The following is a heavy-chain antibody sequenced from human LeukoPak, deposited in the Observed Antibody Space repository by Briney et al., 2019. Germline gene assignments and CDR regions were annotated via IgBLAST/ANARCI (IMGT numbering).Heavy chain of an antibody. V-gene: IGHV4-34*01. Sequence: SETLSLTCAVYGGSFSGYYWSWIRQPPGKGLEWIGEINHSGSTNYNPSLKSRVTISVDTSKNQFSLKLSSVTAADTAVYYCARDHEITMVRGVIISNAFDIWGQGTMVTVSS. CDR1: GGSFSGYY. J-gene: IGHJ3*02. CDR3: ARDHEITMVRGVIISNAFDI. CDR2: INHSGST. D-gene: IGHD3-10*01.